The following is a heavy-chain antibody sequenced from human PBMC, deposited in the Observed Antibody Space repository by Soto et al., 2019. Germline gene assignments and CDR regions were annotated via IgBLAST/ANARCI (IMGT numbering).Heavy chain of an antibody. V-gene: IGHV4-34*01. J-gene: IGHJ6*02. CDR1: GGSFSGYY. Sequence: SETLSLTCAVYGGSFSGYYWSWIRQPPGKGLEWIGEINHSGSTNYNPSLKSRVTKSVDTSKNQFSLKLSSVTAADTAVYYCARGVVLRYFDWLPYYYYCMDVWGQGTTVTVSS. D-gene: IGHD3-9*01. CDR3: ARGVVLRYFDWLPYYYYCMDV. CDR2: INHSGST.